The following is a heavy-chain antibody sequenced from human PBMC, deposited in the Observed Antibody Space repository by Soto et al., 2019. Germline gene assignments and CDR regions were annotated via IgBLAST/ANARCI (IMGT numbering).Heavy chain of an antibody. J-gene: IGHJ6*02. D-gene: IGHD3-3*01. Sequence: GESLKISCMCSGYKVSTWHNFTSYWIAWVRQMPGEGLEWMGIIYPGDFDTRYSPSFQGQVTISADKSINSVYLQWSSLKASDTATYYCARLGFNYDFLSGYYNVHHYYGIDVWGQGTTVTVSS. CDR1: GYKVSTWHNFTSYW. CDR2: IYPGDFDT. CDR3: ARLGFNYDFLSGYYNVHHYYGIDV. V-gene: IGHV5-51*01.